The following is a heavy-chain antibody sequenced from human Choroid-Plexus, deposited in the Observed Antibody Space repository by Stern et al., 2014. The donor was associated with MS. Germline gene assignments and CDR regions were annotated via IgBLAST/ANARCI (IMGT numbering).Heavy chain of an antibody. CDR1: GFTFGRCA. D-gene: IGHD2-8*01. CDR3: AKDRQSLTYFFDH. Sequence: VQLVESGGGVVQPGRPLRLSCVASGFTFGRCAMHWVRQAPGKGLEWVAGVSYDESNKYYADSGKGRSTISRDNSQTTLYMQMSSLRPEDTAVYYCAKDRQSLTYFFDHWGQGSLVTVSS. J-gene: IGHJ5*02. CDR2: VSYDESNK. V-gene: IGHV3-30*18.